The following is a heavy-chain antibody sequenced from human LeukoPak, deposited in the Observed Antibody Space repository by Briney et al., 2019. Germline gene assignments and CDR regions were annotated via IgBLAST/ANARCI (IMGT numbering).Heavy chain of an antibody. CDR2: IYYSGST. Sequence: SETLSFTCTVSGGSISSYYWSWIRQPPGKGLEWIGYIYYSGSTNYNPSLKSRVTISVDTSKNQFSLKLSSVTAADTAVYYCASRVVVPAASDDAFDIWGQGTMVTVSS. CDR3: ASRVVVPAASDDAFDI. D-gene: IGHD2-2*01. J-gene: IGHJ3*02. V-gene: IGHV4-59*01. CDR1: GGSISSYY.